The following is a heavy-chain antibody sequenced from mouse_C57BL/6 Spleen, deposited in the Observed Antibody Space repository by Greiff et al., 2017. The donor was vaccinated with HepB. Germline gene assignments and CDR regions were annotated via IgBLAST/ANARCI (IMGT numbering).Heavy chain of an antibody. Sequence: EVKVVESGGGLVQPGGSMKLSCVASGFTFSNYWMNWVRQSPEKGLEWVAQIRLKSDNYATHYAESVKGRFTISRDDSKSSVYLQMNNLRAEDTGIYYCTEGNYGSAWFAYWGQGTLVTVSA. CDR2: IRLKSDNYAT. CDR3: TEGNYGSAWFAY. V-gene: IGHV6-3*01. D-gene: IGHD1-1*01. J-gene: IGHJ3*01. CDR1: GFTFSNYW.